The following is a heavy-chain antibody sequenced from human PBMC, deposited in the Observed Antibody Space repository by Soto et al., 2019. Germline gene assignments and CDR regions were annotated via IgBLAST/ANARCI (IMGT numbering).Heavy chain of an antibody. Sequence: SVKVSCKASGGTFSSYAISWVRQAPGQGLEWMGGIIPIFGTANYAQKFQGRVTITADESTSTAYMELSSLRSEDTAVYYCAREGRNGCCSGGSCYLSGYSYGLLGTFDYWGQGTLVTVSS. CDR1: GGTFSSYA. D-gene: IGHD2-15*01. CDR3: AREGRNGCCSGGSCYLSGYSYGLLGTFDY. V-gene: IGHV1-69*13. CDR2: IIPIFGTA. J-gene: IGHJ4*02.